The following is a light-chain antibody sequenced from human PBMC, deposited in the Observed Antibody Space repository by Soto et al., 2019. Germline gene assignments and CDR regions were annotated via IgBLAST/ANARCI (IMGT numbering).Light chain of an antibody. CDR1: QGISSW. J-gene: IGKJ4*01. CDR3: QQANSFPLT. CDR2: TLS. V-gene: IGKV1-12*01. Sequence: DIQMTQSPSSVSASVGVRVSITCRASQGISSWLARFQQKPGKAPKLLIYTLSSLQSGVPSLFSGSGSATDFTLTISSLQPEDVATYYCQQANSFPLTFGGGTKVEIK.